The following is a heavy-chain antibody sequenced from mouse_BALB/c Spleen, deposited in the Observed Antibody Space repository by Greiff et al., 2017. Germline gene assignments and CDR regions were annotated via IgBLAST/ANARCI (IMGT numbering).Heavy chain of an antibody. CDR1: GYTFPDYA. CDR2: ISTYYGDA. Sequence: QVQLQQSGAELVRPGVSVKISCKGSGYTFPDYAMHWVKQSHAKSLEWIGVISTYYGDASYNQKFKGKATMTVDKSSSTAYMELARLTSEDSAIYYCAKGYGSEGAMDYWGQGTSVTVSS. V-gene: IGHV1S137*01. CDR3: AKGYGSEGAMDY. J-gene: IGHJ4*01. D-gene: IGHD1-1*01.